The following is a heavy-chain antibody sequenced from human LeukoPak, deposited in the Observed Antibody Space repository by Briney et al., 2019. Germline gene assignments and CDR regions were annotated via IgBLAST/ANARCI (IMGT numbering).Heavy chain of an antibody. CDR2: VHHSGSP. Sequence: SETLSLTCAVSGYSISSGYYWGWIRPPPGKGLEWIGSVHHSGSPYYNPSLKSRVTISVATSKNQFSLKLSSVTAADTAVYYCASSTFAGDNVNFDYWGQGTLVTVSS. V-gene: IGHV4-38-2*01. CDR3: ASSTFAGDNVNFDY. D-gene: IGHD4-23*01. J-gene: IGHJ4*02. CDR1: GYSISSGYY.